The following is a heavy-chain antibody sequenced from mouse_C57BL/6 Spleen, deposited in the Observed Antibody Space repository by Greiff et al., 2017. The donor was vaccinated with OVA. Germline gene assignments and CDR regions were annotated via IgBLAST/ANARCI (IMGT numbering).Heavy chain of an antibody. V-gene: IGHV1-80*01. CDR2: IYPGDGDT. J-gene: IGHJ3*01. CDR3: AKDHWFAY. CDR1: GYAFSSYW. Sequence: VKVVESGAELVKPGASVKISCKASGYAFSSYWMNWVKQRPGKGLEWIGQIYPGDGDTNYNGKFKGKATLTADKSSSTAYMQLSSLTSEDSAVYFCAKDHWFAYWGQGTLVTVSA.